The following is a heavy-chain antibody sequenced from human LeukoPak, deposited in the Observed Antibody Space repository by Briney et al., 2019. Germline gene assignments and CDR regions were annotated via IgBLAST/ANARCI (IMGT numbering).Heavy chain of an antibody. Sequence: KSGGSLRLSCAASGFPFSSYSMSWVRQAPGKGLEWVASISTMSSYIYYADSLKGRFTISRDNAKNSLFLQMSGLRAEDTAVYYCARHGGTSSAGFGYWGHGTLVTVSS. CDR1: GFPFSSYS. V-gene: IGHV3-21*06. J-gene: IGHJ4*01. D-gene: IGHD6-6*01. CDR2: ISTMSSYI. CDR3: ARHGGTSSAGFGY.